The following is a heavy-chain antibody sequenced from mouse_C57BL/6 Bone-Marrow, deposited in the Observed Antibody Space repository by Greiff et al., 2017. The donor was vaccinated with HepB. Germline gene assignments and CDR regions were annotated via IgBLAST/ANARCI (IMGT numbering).Heavy chain of an antibody. V-gene: IGHV1-81*01. Sequence: QVQLQQSGAELARPGASVKLSCKASGYTFTSYGISWVKQRTGQGLEWIGEIYPRSGNTYYNEKFKGKATLTADKSSSTAYMELRSLTSEDSSVYFCARGLGPSWFAYWGQGTLVTVSA. D-gene: IGHD4-1*01. CDR2: IYPRSGNT. J-gene: IGHJ3*01. CDR3: ARGLGPSWFAY. CDR1: GYTFTSYG.